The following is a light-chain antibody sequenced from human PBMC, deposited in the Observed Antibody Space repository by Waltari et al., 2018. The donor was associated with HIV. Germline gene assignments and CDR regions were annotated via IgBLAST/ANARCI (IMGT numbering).Light chain of an antibody. V-gene: IGLV3-19*01. CDR2: GKN. CDR1: TLRNYY. J-gene: IGLJ2*01. CDR3: SSRDNSGNHVV. Sequence: SSELTQDPAVSVALGQTVRITCQGDTLRNYYATWYQQKPGKAPLLVMYGKNNRPSGIPDGFSGSTSGNTASLTITGTQAEDEADYYCSSRDNSGNHVVFGGGTKLTVL.